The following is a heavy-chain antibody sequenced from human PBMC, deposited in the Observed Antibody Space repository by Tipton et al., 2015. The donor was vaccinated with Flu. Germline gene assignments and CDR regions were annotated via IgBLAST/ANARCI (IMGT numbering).Heavy chain of an antibody. CDR3: VRQASLIAVAGAPDF. CDR1: GYDFSNYW. J-gene: IGHJ4*02. D-gene: IGHD6-19*01. CDR2: IYPRDSDT. Sequence: QLVQSGAEVKKPGESLRISCKGSGYDFSNYWIGWVRQMSGKGLEWMGVIYPRDSDTRYSPSFQGQVTISADKSISTAYLQWSSLKASDTAMYFCVRQASLIAVAGAPDFWRQGTLVTVSS. V-gene: IGHV5-51*01.